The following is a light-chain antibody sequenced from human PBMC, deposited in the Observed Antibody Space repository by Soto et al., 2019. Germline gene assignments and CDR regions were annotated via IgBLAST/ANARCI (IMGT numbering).Light chain of an antibody. J-gene: IGKJ1*01. CDR1: QSISSW. Sequence: DIQMTQSPSTLSASVGDRVTITCRASQSISSWLAWYQQKPGKAPKLLIYDASSLESGVPSRFSGSGSGTEFTLTISSLQPDDLATYYCQHYNSYSEAFGQGTKVELK. CDR2: DAS. V-gene: IGKV1-5*01. CDR3: QHYNSYSEA.